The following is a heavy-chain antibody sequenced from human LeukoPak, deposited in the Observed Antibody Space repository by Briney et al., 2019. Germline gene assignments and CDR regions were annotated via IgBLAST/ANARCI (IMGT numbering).Heavy chain of an antibody. V-gene: IGHV5-51*07. CDR3: ARRSAYCGGDCYDF. D-gene: IGHD2-21*01. CDR2: IYPSDSDT. Sequence: GESLKISCKGSGYIFTNYWIGWVHQMPGRGLEWMGIIYPSDSDTRYSPSFQGQVTISADKSISTAYLQWSSLKASATAMYYCARRSAYCGGDCYDFWGQGTLVTVSS. J-gene: IGHJ4*02. CDR1: GYIFTNYW.